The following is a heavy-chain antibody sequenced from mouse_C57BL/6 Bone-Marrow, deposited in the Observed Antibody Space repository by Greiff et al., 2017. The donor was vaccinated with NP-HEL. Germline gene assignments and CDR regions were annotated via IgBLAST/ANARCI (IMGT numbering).Heavy chain of an antibody. J-gene: IGHJ4*01. CDR3: AKHHWDKRYYAMDY. Sequence: VKVVESGPGLVAPSQSLSITCTVSGFSLTSYGVSWVRQPPGKGLEWLGVIWGDGSTNYHSALISRLSISKDNSKSQVFLKLNSLQTDDTATYYCAKHHWDKRYYAMDYWGQGTSVTVSS. CDR1: GFSLTSYG. CDR2: IWGDGST. V-gene: IGHV2-3*01. D-gene: IGHD4-1*01.